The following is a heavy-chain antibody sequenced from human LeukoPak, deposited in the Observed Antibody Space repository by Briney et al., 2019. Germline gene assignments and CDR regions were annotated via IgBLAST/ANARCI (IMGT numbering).Heavy chain of an antibody. CDR3: ARDLGYGNWFDP. J-gene: IGHJ5*02. CDR1: GGSISSGSYY. D-gene: IGHD5-12*01. CDR2: IYTSGST. V-gene: IGHV4-61*02. Sequence: SQTLSLTCTVSGGSISSGSYYWRWLRQPAGKGLEWIGRIYTSGSTNYNPSLKSRVTISVDTSKNQFSLKLSSVTAADTAVYYCARDLGYGNWFDPWGQGTLVTVSS.